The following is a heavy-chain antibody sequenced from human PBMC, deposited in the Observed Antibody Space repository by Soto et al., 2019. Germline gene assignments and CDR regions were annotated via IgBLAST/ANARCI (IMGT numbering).Heavy chain of an antibody. J-gene: IGHJ4*02. CDR2: SIPMLGMS. CDR1: GGTFSSYT. V-gene: IGHV1-69*02. Sequence: QVQLLQSAPEVKKPGSSVRVSCTASGGTFSSYTINWVRQVPGQGPEWMGRSIPMLGMSNYAQKFQGRVMMIADKSTNTVYMELSSLRSEDTAIYYCATNYGSGSAHFDYWGQGTLVTVSS. CDR3: ATNYGSGSAHFDY. D-gene: IGHD3-10*01.